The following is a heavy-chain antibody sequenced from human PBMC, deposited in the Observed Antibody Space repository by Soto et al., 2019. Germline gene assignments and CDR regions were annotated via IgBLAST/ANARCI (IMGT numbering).Heavy chain of an antibody. J-gene: IGHJ2*01. CDR3: ARMATFWYFDL. D-gene: IGHD5-12*01. CDR1: GGSISSSSYY. CDR2: IYYSGNT. V-gene: IGHV4-39*01. Sequence: QLQLQESGPGLVKPSETLSLTCTVSGGSISSSSYYWGWIRQPPGKGLEWIGSIYYSGNTYYNPSLKSRVTISVDTSKNQFSLKLTSLTAADTAVYNCARMATFWYFDLWGRGTLVTVSS.